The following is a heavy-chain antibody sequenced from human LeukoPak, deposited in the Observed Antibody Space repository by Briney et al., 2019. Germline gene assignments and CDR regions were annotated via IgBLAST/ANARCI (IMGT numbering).Heavy chain of an antibody. Sequence: GGSLRLSCAASGFTFSSYAMSWVRQAPGKGLEWVSAISGSGGSTYYADSVKGRFTISRDNSKNTLYLQMNSLRAEDTAVYYRARDVGIVVVPAARMDVWGKGTTVTVSS. V-gene: IGHV3-23*01. CDR1: GFTFSSYA. CDR3: ARDVGIVVVPAARMDV. D-gene: IGHD2-2*01. J-gene: IGHJ6*03. CDR2: ISGSGGST.